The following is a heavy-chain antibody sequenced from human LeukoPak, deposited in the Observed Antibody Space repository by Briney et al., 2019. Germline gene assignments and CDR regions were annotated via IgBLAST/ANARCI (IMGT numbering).Heavy chain of an antibody. D-gene: IGHD3-10*01. CDR2: IYTSGNT. V-gene: IGHV4-4*07. CDR1: DGSISSYY. CDR3: ARWGNLWFGELGRFDP. J-gene: IGHJ5*02. Sequence: PSETLSLTCTVSDGSISSYYWSWIRQPAGKGLEWIGRIYTSGNTNYNPSLKSRVTISVDTSKNQFSLKLSSVTAADTAVYYCARWGNLWFGELGRFDPWGQGTLVTVSS.